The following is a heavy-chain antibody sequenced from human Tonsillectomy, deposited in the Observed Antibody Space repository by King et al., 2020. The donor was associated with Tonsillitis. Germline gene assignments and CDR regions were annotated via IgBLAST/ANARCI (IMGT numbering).Heavy chain of an antibody. J-gene: IGHJ3*02. V-gene: IGHV3-23*04. Sequence: VQLVESGGGLVQPGGSLRLSCAASGFTFSGYAMSWVRQAPGKGLEWVSTISGSGGGSGGSTYYADSVKGRFTIARDNSKNTLYLQMNSLRAEDTAVYYCAKDVSDTAYDTFDIWGQGTMVTVSS. CDR1: GFTFSGYA. CDR2: ISGSGGGSGGST. D-gene: IGHD5-18*01. CDR3: AKDVSDTAYDTFDI.